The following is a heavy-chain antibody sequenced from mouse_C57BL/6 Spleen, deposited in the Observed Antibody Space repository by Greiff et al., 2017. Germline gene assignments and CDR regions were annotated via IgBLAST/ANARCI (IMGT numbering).Heavy chain of an antibody. CDR3: VWYDGAMDY. V-gene: IGHV1-7*01. Sequence: QVQLQQSGAELAKPGASVKMSCKASGYTFTSYWMHWVKQRPGQGLEWIGYINPSTGYTGYNQKFKDKATLTADKSSSTAYMQLSSLTSEDSAVYYCVWYDGAMDYWGQGTSVTVSS. CDR1: GYTFTSYW. CDR2: INPSTGYT. J-gene: IGHJ4*01. D-gene: IGHD2-14*01.